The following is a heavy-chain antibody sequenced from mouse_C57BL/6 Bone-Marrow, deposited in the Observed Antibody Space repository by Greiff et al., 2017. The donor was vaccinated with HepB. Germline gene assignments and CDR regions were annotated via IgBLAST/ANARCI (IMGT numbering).Heavy chain of an antibody. Sequence: EVKLVESGGDLVKPGGSLKLSCAASGFTFSSYGMSWVRQTPDKRLEWVATISSGGSYTYYPDSVKGRFTISRDNAKNTLDLQMSSLKSEDTAVYYCARHGAMDYWGQGTSVTVSS. CDR2: ISSGGSYT. CDR3: ARHGAMDY. V-gene: IGHV5-6*01. CDR1: GFTFSSYG. J-gene: IGHJ4*01.